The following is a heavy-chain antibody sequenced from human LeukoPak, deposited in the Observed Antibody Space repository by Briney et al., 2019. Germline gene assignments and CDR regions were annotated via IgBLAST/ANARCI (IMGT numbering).Heavy chain of an antibody. D-gene: IGHD6-13*01. Sequence: PGGSLRLSCAASGFTFSSYAMSWVRQAPGKGLEWVSVISGSGGSTYYTDSVKGRFTISSDSSMDTLYLQMNSLRAEDTAIYYCARVLPDRSGWFPNYFDYWGQGTLVTVSS. J-gene: IGHJ4*02. V-gene: IGHV3-23*01. CDR3: ARVLPDRSGWFPNYFDY. CDR1: GFTFSSYA. CDR2: ISGSGGST.